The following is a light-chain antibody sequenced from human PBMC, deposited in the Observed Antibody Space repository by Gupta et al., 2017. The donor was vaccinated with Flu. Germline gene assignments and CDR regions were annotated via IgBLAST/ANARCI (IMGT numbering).Light chain of an antibody. Sequence: QSVLTQPHSVSAAPGQKVTITSSGSISNIENNYVSWYQQVPGTAPKHLIYENDKRPSGIPDRFSGTKSGTSATLGIPGLQTGDEADYYCGTWDSSLSAWVFGGGTKLTVL. CDR2: END. CDR1: ISNIENNY. V-gene: IGLV1-51*02. J-gene: IGLJ3*02. CDR3: GTWDSSLSAWV.